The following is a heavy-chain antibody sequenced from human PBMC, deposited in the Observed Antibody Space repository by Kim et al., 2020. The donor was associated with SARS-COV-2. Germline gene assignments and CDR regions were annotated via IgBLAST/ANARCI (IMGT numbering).Heavy chain of an antibody. Sequence: SPAFQGQVTISADKSISTAYRQWSSLKASDTAMYYCARRFSGSPSYFDYWGQGTLVTVSS. D-gene: IGHD1-26*01. J-gene: IGHJ4*02. CDR3: ARRFSGSPSYFDY. V-gene: IGHV5-51*01.